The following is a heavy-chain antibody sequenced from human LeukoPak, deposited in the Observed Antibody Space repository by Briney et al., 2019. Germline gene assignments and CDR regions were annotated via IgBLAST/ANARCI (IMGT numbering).Heavy chain of an antibody. CDR1: GGSISSRTSY. Sequence: SETLSLTCTVSGGSISSRTSYWGWIRQPPGKGLEWIGEINHEGSIDYSPSLRSRVTFSVDTSKNQFSLKLSSVTAADTAVYYCASGLGGPRLGYWGQGTLVTVSS. CDR2: INHEGSI. V-gene: IGHV4-39*07. D-gene: IGHD3-16*01. J-gene: IGHJ4*02. CDR3: ASGLGGPRLGY.